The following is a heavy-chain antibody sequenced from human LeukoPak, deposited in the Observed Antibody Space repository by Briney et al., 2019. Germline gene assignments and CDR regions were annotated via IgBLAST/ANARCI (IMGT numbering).Heavy chain of an antibody. V-gene: IGHV1-8*01. D-gene: IGHD3-10*01. Sequence: GASVKVSCKASGYTFASYDINWVRQATGQGLEWMGWMNPNSGNTGYAQKFQGRVTMTRNTSISTAYMELSSLRSEDTAVYYCARNDITMVRGVIISFWGYNWFDPWGQGTLVTVSS. CDR1: GYTFASYD. CDR2: MNPNSGNT. CDR3: ARNDITMVRGVIISFWGYNWFDP. J-gene: IGHJ5*02.